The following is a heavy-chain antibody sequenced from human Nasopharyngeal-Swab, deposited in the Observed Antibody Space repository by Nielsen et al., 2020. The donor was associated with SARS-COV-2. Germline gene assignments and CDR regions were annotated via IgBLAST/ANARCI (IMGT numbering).Heavy chain of an antibody. J-gene: IGHJ2*01. V-gene: IGHV4-59*01. CDR3: ARRLTLESFWYFDL. Sequence: SETLSLTCTVSGASISRYYWSWIRQPPGKGLEWIGYIYYSGTTNYNPSLKSRVTMSVDTSKNQFSLKLTSVTAADTAVYYCARRLTLESFWYFDLWGRGTLVTVSS. D-gene: IGHD3-3*01. CDR2: IYYSGTT. CDR1: GASISRYY.